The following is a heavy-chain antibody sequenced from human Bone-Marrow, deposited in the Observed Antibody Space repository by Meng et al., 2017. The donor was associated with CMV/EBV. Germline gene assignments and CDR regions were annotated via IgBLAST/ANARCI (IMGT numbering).Heavy chain of an antibody. J-gene: IGHJ4*02. CDR1: FNIYA. D-gene: IGHD4-17*01. Sequence: FNIYAMSGVRQAPGKGLEWVSAISGSGDSTYYADSVKGRFTISRDNSKNTLFMQMNSLRGEDTAMYYCAKGTDYGDYGYSVTLGYFDYWGQGILVTVSS. CDR3: AKGTDYGDYGYSVTLGYFDY. CDR2: ISGSGDST. V-gene: IGHV3-23*01.